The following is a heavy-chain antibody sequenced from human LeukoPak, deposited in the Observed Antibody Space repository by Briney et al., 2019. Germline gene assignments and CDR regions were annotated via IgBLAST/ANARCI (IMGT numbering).Heavy chain of an antibody. CDR2: INAGNGNT. CDR3: ARDLTAAYGDYGIPSPQGY. D-gene: IGHD4-17*01. J-gene: IGHJ4*02. V-gene: IGHV1-3*03. CDR1: GYTFTSYA. Sequence: ASVKVSCKASGYTFTSYAMHWVRQAPGQRLEWMGWINAGNGNTKYSQEFQGRVTMTRDMSTSTVYMELSSLRSEDTAVYYCARDLTAAYGDYGIPSPQGYWGQGTLVTVSS.